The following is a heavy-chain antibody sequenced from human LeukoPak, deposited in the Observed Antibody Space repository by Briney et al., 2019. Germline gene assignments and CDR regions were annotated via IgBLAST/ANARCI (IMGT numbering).Heavy chain of an antibody. CDR3: ARDSYYYGSGREGYFDY. Sequence: ASVKVSCKASGYTFTSYGISWVRQAPGQGLEWMGWISAYNGNTNYAQKLQGRVTMTTDTSTSAAYMELRSLRSDDTAVYYCARDSYYYGSGREGYFDYWGQGTLVTVSS. J-gene: IGHJ4*02. D-gene: IGHD3-10*01. CDR1: GYTFTSYG. V-gene: IGHV1-18*04. CDR2: ISAYNGNT.